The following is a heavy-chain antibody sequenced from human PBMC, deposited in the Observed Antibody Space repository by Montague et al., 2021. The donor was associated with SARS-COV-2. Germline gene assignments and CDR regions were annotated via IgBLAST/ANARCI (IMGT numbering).Heavy chain of an antibody. V-gene: IGHV4-34*01. CDR3: ASVPTVTTYYYYYYGMDV. CDR1: GGSFSGYY. CDR2: INHSGST. Sequence: SQTLSLTCAVYGGSFSGYYWSWIRQPPVKGLEWIGKINHSGSTNYNPSLKSRVTISVDTSKNQFSLKLSSVTAADTAVYYCASVPTVTTYYYYYYGMDVWGQGTTVTVSS. J-gene: IGHJ6*02. D-gene: IGHD4-17*01.